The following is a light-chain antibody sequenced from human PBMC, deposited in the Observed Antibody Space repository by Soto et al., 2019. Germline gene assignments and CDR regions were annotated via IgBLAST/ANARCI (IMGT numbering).Light chain of an antibody. CDR1: HDISSW. CDR3: QQYETFSGT. Sequence: IQVTQAPSSLSASVGDRVTLTCQASHDISSWLAWYQQKPGKAPKLLIYKASTLKSGVPSRFSGSGSGTKFTLTIASLQPDDFATYYCQQYETFSGTFGPGTKVDIK. V-gene: IGKV1-5*03. J-gene: IGKJ1*01. CDR2: KAS.